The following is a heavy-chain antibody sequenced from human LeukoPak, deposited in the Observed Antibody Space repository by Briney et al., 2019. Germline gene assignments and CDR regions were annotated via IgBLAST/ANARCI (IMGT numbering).Heavy chain of an antibody. J-gene: IGHJ4*02. CDR3: ARSAPSCSGGYCYYHY. Sequence: PSETLSLTCTVSGGSISSSSYYWGWIRQPPGKGLEWIGSIYYSGSTYYNPSLKSRVTISVDTSRNQFSLNLSSVTAADTAVYYCARSAPSCSGGYCYYHYWGQGTLVTVSS. CDR1: GGSISSSSYY. D-gene: IGHD2-15*01. CDR2: IYYSGST. V-gene: IGHV4-39*07.